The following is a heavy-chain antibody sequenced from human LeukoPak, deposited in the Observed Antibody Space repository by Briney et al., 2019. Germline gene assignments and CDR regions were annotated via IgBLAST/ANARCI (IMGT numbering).Heavy chain of an antibody. Sequence: GGSLRLSCAASGFTFSDYYMTWIRQVPGKGLEWVSAISGSGGSPYYADSVKGRFTISRDNSKNTLYLQMSSLRAEDTAIYYCARDRGRRAAAGYDYWGQGTLVTVSS. D-gene: IGHD6-13*01. CDR3: ARDRGRRAAAGYDY. V-gene: IGHV3-23*01. CDR2: ISGSGGSP. CDR1: GFTFSDYY. J-gene: IGHJ4*02.